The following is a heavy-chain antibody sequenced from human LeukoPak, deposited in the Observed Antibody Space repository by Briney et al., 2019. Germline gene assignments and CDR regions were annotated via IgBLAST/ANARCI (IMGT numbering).Heavy chain of an antibody. CDR1: GFTFSDYY. D-gene: IGHD4-17*01. V-gene: IGHV3-53*01. CDR2: MYRDGST. CDR3: ARDSGDGDYEPLDS. J-gene: IGHJ4*02. Sequence: GGSLRLSCAASGFTFSDYYMSWVRQAPGKGLEWVSIMYRDGSTYYAASVKGRFTISRDNSKNTLYLQMNGLRVEDTAMYYCARDSGDGDYEPLDSWGQGTLVIVSS.